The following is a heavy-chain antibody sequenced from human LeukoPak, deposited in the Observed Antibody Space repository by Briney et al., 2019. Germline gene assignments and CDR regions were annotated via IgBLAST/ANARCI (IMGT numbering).Heavy chain of an antibody. CDR3: ATSYGYSGYES. Sequence: SETLSLTCTVSGSSISSYYWSWIRQPAGKGLEWIGRIYTSGSTNYNPSLKSRVTISLDKSKNQFSLKLSSVTAAATAVYYCATSYGYSGYESWGQGTLVTVSS. V-gene: IGHV4-4*07. CDR1: GSSISSYY. CDR2: IYTSGST. D-gene: IGHD5-12*01. J-gene: IGHJ5*02.